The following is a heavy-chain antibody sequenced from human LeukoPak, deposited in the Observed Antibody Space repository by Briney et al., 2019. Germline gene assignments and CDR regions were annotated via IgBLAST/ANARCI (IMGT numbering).Heavy chain of an antibody. J-gene: IGHJ3*01. Sequence: PGGSLRLSCAASGLTFSNYAMMWVRQAPGKGLGWVSAIFASGGDTRYADSVRGRFTISRDNSRNTLFLQMNSLTADDTAVYYCAKDPNGDYVGAFDFWGQGTMVTVSS. D-gene: IGHD4-17*01. CDR1: GLTFSNYA. CDR3: AKDPNGDYVGAFDF. V-gene: IGHV3-23*01. CDR2: IFASGGDT.